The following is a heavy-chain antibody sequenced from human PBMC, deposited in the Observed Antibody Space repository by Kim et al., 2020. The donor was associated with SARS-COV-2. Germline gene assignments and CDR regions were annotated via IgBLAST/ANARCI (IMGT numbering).Heavy chain of an antibody. Sequence: SETLSLTCTVSGGSISSSSYYWGWIRQPPGKGLEWIGSIYYSGSTYYNPSLKSRVTISVDTSKNQFSLKLSSVTAADTAVYYCARRLSIAARPWGYWGQGTLVTVSS. CDR2: IYYSGST. D-gene: IGHD6-6*01. CDR3: ARRLSIAARPWGY. CDR1: GGSISSSSYY. J-gene: IGHJ4*02. V-gene: IGHV4-39*01.